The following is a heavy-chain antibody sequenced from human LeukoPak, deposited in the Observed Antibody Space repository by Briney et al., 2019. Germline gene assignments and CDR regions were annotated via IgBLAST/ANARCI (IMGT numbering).Heavy chain of an antibody. Sequence: GGSLRLSCAASGFTFSSYGMHWVRQAPGKGPEWVAVISYDGSNKYYADSVKGRFTISRDNSKNTLYLQMNSLRAEDTAVYYCASPGIAVAEVYWGQGTLVTVSS. CDR3: ASPGIAVAEVY. V-gene: IGHV3-30*03. J-gene: IGHJ4*02. CDR2: ISYDGSNK. D-gene: IGHD6-19*01. CDR1: GFTFSSYG.